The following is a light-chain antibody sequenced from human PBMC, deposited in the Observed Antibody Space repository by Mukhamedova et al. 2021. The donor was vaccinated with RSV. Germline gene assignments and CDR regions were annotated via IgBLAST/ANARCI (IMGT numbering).Light chain of an antibody. CDR3: QQYGSSPYT. J-gene: IGKJ2*01. CDR2: GAS. Sequence: VSSSYLAWYQQKPGQAPRLLIYGASSRATGIPDRFSGSGSGTDFTLTISRLEPEDFAVYYCQQYGSSPYTFGQGTKLEIE. CDR1: VSSSY. V-gene: IGKV3-20*01.